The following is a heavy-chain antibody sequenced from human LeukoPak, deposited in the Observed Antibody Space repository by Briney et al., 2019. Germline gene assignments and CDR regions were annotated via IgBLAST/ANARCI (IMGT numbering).Heavy chain of an antibody. CDR2: INSDGGRT. CDR1: GFSFRTYW. J-gene: IGHJ6*03. D-gene: IGHD3-3*01. Sequence: GGSLRLSCVASGFSFRTYWMHWVRQVPGKGLVWVARINSDGGRTTYADSVKGRFTISRDNAKNTLFLQMNSLRAEDTALYYCARDEEGGYYHYYMDVWGKGTTVTVSS. CDR3: ARDEEGGYYHYYMDV. V-gene: IGHV3-74*03.